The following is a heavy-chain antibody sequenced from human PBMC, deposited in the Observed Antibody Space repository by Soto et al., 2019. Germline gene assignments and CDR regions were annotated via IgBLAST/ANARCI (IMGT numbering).Heavy chain of an antibody. CDR2: INTGGSTT. CDR1: GFTFSNYW. J-gene: IGHJ4*02. D-gene: IGHD6-19*01. CDR3: VRSSGWPDY. V-gene: IGHV3-74*01. Sequence: GGSLRLSCAASGFTFSNYWMHWVRQAPGKGLVWVSRINTGGSTTDYADSVKGRFTISRDNAKNTLYLQMNSLRDEDTAVYYCVRSSGWPDYWGQGTRVTVSS.